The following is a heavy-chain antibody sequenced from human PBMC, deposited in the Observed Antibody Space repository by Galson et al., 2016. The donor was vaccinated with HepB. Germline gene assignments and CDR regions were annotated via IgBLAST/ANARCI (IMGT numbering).Heavy chain of an antibody. V-gene: IGHV3-48*02. D-gene: IGHD3-9*01. Sequence: SLRLSCAASGFRFSYHVMNWVRQAPGKGLEWVSYISDSGIYYADSVRGRFTISRDNAKETLYLQMDSLRDEDTALYFCARGGLRYWLDLWGQGTQVTVSS. CDR2: ISDSGI. CDR3: ARGGLRYWLDL. CDR1: GFRFSYHV. J-gene: IGHJ4*02.